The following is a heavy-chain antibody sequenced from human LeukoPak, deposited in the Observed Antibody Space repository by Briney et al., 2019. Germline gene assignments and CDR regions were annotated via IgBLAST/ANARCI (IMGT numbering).Heavy chain of an antibody. CDR2: ISYDGSNK. V-gene: IGHV3-30*18. J-gene: IGHJ3*02. CDR1: GFTFSSYG. D-gene: IGHD3-10*01. Sequence: PGGSLRVSCAASGFTFSSYGMHWVRQAPGKGLEWVAVISYDGSNKYYADSVKGRFTISRDNSKNTLYLQMNSLRAEDTAVYYCAKDSSGAFDIWGQGTMVTVSS. CDR3: AKDSSGAFDI.